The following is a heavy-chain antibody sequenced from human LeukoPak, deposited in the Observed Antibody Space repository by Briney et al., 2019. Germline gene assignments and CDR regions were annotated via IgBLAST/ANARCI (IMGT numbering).Heavy chain of an antibody. CDR2: MSSDGNAM. D-gene: IGHD3-22*01. CDR1: GFTFTAYL. Sequence: GRSLRLSCAASGFTFTAYLIHWVRQAPGKGLEWVAVMSSDGNAMFYAGSVKGRFTISRDNSKNTLYLQMNSLRAEDTAVYYCVRESEYYFDHSASFAYWGQGTLVTVSS. V-gene: IGHV3-30-3*01. J-gene: IGHJ4*02. CDR3: VRESEYYFDHSASFAY.